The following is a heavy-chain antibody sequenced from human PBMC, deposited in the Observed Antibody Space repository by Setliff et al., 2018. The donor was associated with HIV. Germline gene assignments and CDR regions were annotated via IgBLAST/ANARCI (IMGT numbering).Heavy chain of an antibody. CDR2: IYYSGST. J-gene: IGHJ4*02. Sequence: ASETLSLTCTVSGGSISNSRYYWSWIRQPPGKGLEWIGSIYYSGSTYYNPSLKSRVTISVDTSKNQFSLKLSSVTAADAAVYYCAREPDYWGQGTLVTVSS. CDR3: AREPDY. CDR1: GGSISNSRYY. V-gene: IGHV4-39*01. D-gene: IGHD1-1*01.